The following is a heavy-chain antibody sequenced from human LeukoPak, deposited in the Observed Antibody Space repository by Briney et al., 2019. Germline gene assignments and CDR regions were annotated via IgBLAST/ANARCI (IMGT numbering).Heavy chain of an antibody. D-gene: IGHD1-26*01. J-gene: IGHJ3*02. CDR2: IYSGGST. Sequence: GGSLRLSCAASGFTVSINYMNWVRQAPGKGLEWVSVIYSGGSTYYADSVKGRFIISRDNSKNTLYLQMNSLRAEDTAVYYCAKDWGSGSYQPDAFDIWGQGTMVTVSS. CDR3: AKDWGSGSYQPDAFDI. CDR1: GFTVSINY. V-gene: IGHV3-53*01.